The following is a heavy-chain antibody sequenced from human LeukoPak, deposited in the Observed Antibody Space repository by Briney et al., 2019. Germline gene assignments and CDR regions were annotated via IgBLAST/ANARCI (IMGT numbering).Heavy chain of an antibody. V-gene: IGHV3-21*04. J-gene: IGHJ4*02. CDR1: GFTFSSYS. CDR3: AKEDWLGAFDY. D-gene: IGHD3-9*01. Sequence: GGSLRLSCAASGFTFSSYSMNWVRQAPGKGLEWVSSISSSSSYIYYADSVKGRFTISRDNSKNTLYLQMNSLRAEDTDVYYCAKEDWLGAFDYWGQGTLVTVSS. CDR2: ISSSSSYI.